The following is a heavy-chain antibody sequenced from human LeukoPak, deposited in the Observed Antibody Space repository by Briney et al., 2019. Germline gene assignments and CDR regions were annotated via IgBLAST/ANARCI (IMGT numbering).Heavy chain of an antibody. D-gene: IGHD3-22*01. Sequence: GGSLRLSCAASGFTFSSYAMSWVRQAPGKGLEWVSASSGSGGSTYYADSVKGRFTISRDNSKNTLYLQMNSLRAEDTAVYYCETYYYDSSGYYYTAPFDYWGQGTLVTVSS. V-gene: IGHV3-23*01. CDR2: SSGSGGST. CDR3: ETYYYDSSGYYYTAPFDY. CDR1: GFTFSSYA. J-gene: IGHJ4*02.